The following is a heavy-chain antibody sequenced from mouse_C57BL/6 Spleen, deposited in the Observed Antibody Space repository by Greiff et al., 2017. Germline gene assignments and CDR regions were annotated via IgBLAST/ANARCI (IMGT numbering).Heavy chain of an antibody. J-gene: IGHJ3*01. V-gene: IGHV5-4*01. CDR1: GFTFSSYA. CDR2: ISDGGSYT. CDR3: ARDDDYDWFAY. Sequence: EVMLVESGGGLVKPGGSLKLSCAASGFTFSSYAMSWVRQTPEKRLEWVATISDGGSYTYYPDNVKGRFTISRDNAKNNLYLQMSHLKSEDTAMYYCARDDDYDWFAYWGQGTLVTVSA. D-gene: IGHD2-4*01.